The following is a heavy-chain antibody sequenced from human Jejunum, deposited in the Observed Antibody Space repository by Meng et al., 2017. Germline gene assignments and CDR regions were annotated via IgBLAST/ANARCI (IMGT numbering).Heavy chain of an antibody. V-gene: IGHV3-30-3*01. CDR3: ARDSSSSPDY. D-gene: IGHD6-19*01. J-gene: IGHJ4*02. Sequence: GGSLRLSCAASGFIFSHYSMLWVRQAPGKGLEWVAIISYDVSTTFYADSVKGRFIISRDNSKNTLYLQMNSLRFEDTAVYYCARDSSSSPDYWGQGPLVTVSS. CDR2: ISYDVSTT. CDR1: GFIFSHYS.